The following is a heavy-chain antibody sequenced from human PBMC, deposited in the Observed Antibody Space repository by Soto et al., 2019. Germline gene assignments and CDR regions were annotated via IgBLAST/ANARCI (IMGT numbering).Heavy chain of an antibody. CDR1: GVTFSSYG. V-gene: IGHV3-33*01. D-gene: IGHD6-13*01. CDR3: ARAEQQLVRSADY. CDR2: IWYDGSNK. Sequence: PGGSLRLSCAAAGVTFSSYGMRWVRQAPGKGLEWVAVIWYDGSNKYYADSVKGRFTISRDNSKNTLYLQMNSLRAEDTAVYYCARAEQQLVRSADYWGQGTLVTVSS. J-gene: IGHJ4*02.